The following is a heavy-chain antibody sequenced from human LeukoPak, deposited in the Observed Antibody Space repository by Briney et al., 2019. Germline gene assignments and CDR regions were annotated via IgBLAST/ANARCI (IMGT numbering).Heavy chain of an antibody. V-gene: IGHV4-34*01. CDR3: ARGNGGFWSGYGHYYYYMDV. Sequence: SETLSLTCAVYGGSFSGYYWSWIRQPPGKGLEWIGEINHSGSTNYNPSLKSRVTISVDTSKNQFSLKLSSVTAADTAVYCCARGNGGFWSGYGHYYYYMDVWGKGTTVTVSS. CDR1: GGSFSGYY. D-gene: IGHD3-3*01. J-gene: IGHJ6*03. CDR2: INHSGST.